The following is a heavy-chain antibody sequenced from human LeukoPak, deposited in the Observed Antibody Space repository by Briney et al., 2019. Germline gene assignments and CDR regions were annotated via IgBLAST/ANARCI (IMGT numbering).Heavy chain of an antibody. D-gene: IGHD2-15*01. CDR2: TYYRSKWYN. Sequence: SQTLSLTCAISGDSVSSNSAVWNWLRQSPSRGLEWLGSTYYRSKWYNDYAVSVKSRITIKPDTSKNQFSLQLNSATPEDTAVYYCARLGLGGAFDIWGQGTMVTVSS. CDR3: ARLGLGGAFDI. J-gene: IGHJ3*02. V-gene: IGHV6-1*01. CDR1: GDSVSSNSAV.